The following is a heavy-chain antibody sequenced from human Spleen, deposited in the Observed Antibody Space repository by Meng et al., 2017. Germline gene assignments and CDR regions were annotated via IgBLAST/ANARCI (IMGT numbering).Heavy chain of an antibody. V-gene: IGHV1-2*06. CDR1: GYTFPDYW. CDR2: INPNSGGT. D-gene: IGHD3-22*01. Sequence: ASVKVSCKASGYTFPDYWLHWVRRAPGQGLEWMGRINPNSGGTNYAQKFQGRVTMTRDTSISTAYMELSRLRSDDTAVYYCARAMDYYDSSGYSPNWFDPWGQGTLVTVSS. CDR3: ARAMDYYDSSGYSPNWFDP. J-gene: IGHJ5*02.